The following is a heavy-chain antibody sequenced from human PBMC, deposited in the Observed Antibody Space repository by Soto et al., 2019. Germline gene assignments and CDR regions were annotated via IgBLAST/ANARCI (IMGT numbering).Heavy chain of an antibody. J-gene: IGHJ4*02. V-gene: IGHV3-23*01. CDR2: ISGSGAST. CDR3: AKWDYYSNHFDY. CDR1: GFTFSSYA. D-gene: IGHD4-4*01. Sequence: GGSLRLSCAASGFTFSSYAMKWVRQAPGKGLEWVSPISGSGASTYYADSVKGRFTISRDNSKNTPYLQMNSLRAEDTAVYYCAKWDYYSNHFDYWGQGTLVTVSS.